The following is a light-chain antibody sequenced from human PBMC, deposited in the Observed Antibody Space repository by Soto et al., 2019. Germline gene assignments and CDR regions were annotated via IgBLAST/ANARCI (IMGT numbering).Light chain of an antibody. V-gene: IGKV1-5*03. Sequence: DIQMTQSPSTLSASVGDRVTITCRASQSISSWLAWYQQKPGKAPYLLIYKASSLESGVPSRFSCSGSGTEFTLTISSLQPDDFATYYCQQYNSYSPLTFGGGTKVEIK. CDR1: QSISSW. J-gene: IGKJ4*01. CDR2: KAS. CDR3: QQYNSYSPLT.